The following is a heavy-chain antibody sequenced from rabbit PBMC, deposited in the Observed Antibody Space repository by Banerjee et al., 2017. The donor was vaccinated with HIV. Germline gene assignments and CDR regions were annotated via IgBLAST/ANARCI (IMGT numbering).Heavy chain of an antibody. Sequence: QLKEYGGGLVQPGGSLKLSCNASGFDFSVYYVSWVRQAPGRGLEWIGYFEPVFGAAYSSRWLNARFTFSSHNDLNSLYLQLNSLSASDTAPYFCARDANYYDSGWGGWAFTFWSPGTLVTVS. V-gene: IGHV1S7*01. D-gene: IGHD4-1*01. CDR1: GFDFSVYY. J-gene: IGHJ4*01. CDR2: FEPVFGAA. CDR3: ARDANYYDSGWGGWAFTF.